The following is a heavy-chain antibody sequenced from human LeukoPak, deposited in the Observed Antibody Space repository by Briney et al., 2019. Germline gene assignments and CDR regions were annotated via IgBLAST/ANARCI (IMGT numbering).Heavy chain of an antibody. CDR2: ISAYNGDT. Sequence: ASVKVSCKASGYTFTSYGISWVRQAPGQGLEWMGWISAYNGDTNYAQRLQGRVTIIADESTSTAYMELSSLRSEDTAFYYCARGHRRVLWYGAEFDSWGQGTLVTVSS. CDR1: GYTFTSYG. J-gene: IGHJ4*02. D-gene: IGHD3-10*01. V-gene: IGHV1-18*01. CDR3: ARGHRRVLWYGAEFDS.